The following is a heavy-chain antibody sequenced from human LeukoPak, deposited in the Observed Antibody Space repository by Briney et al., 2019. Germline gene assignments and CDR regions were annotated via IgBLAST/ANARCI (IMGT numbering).Heavy chain of an antibody. Sequence: SETLSLTCTVSGGSISSSSYYWGWIRQPPGKGLEWIGSIYYSGSTYYNPSLKSRVTISVDTSKNQFSLKLSSVTAADTAVYYCARRLGSGSYYNTSSNNWFDPWGQGTLVTVSS. CDR1: GGSISSSSYY. CDR3: ARRLGSGSYYNTSSNNWFDP. J-gene: IGHJ5*02. V-gene: IGHV4-39*01. CDR2: IYYSGST. D-gene: IGHD3-10*01.